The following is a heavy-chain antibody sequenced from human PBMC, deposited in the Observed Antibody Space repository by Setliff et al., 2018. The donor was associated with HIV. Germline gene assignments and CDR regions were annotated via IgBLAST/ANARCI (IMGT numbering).Heavy chain of an antibody. CDR1: GFVFNDHS. J-gene: IGHJ6*02. D-gene: IGHD6-13*01. CDR3: AKEHWGSNWSGLGV. Sequence: GGSLRLSCAGSGFVFNDHSLHWVRQAPGEGLEWLSYITGTGTTVSYADSVRGRFIISRDSVRNVMYLQMKSLSTEDTALYYCAKEHWGSNWSGLGVWGQGTTVTVSS. V-gene: IGHV3-48*01. CDR2: ITGTGTTV.